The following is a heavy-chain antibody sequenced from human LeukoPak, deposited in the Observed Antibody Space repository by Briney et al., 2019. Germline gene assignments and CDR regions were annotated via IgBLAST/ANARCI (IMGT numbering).Heavy chain of an antibody. CDR2: INSDGSST. J-gene: IGHJ6*02. CDR1: GFSFSDYW. V-gene: IGHV3-74*01. CDR3: ARETPAGDYYYGMDV. D-gene: IGHD2-15*01. Sequence: RGGSLRLSCVASGFSFSDYWMHWVRQAPGKGLVWVSRINSDGSSTSYGDSVKGRFTISRDNPTNMLYLQMHSLRAEDTAFYYCARETPAGDYYYGMDVWGHGTTVTVSS.